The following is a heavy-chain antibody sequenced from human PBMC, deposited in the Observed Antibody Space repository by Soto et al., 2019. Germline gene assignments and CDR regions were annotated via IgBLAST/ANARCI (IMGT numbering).Heavy chain of an antibody. CDR1: GYTFTSYY. D-gene: IGHD1-26*01. J-gene: IGHJ3*02. CDR2: INPSGSST. V-gene: IGHV1-46*01. Sequence: QVQLVQSGAEVKKPGASVKVSCKASGYTFTSYYMHWVRQAPGQGLEWMGIINPSGSSTSYGQKYQGRVTITMDTTTSTVYMELSSLRSEDMAVYYCARARDSESQYDAFDIWGQVTMVTASS. CDR3: ARARDSESQYDAFDI.